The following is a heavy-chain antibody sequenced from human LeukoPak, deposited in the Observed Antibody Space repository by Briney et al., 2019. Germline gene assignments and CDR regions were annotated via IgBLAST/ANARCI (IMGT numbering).Heavy chain of an antibody. CDR3: AKDRQYGDYGGGDFFDS. J-gene: IGHJ4*02. D-gene: IGHD4-17*01. Sequence: GGSLRLSCAASGFAFDDYAMHWVRQAPGKGLQWISTINWVGDTSSYADSVKGRFTVSRDNTEGSLYLQMDSLRSEDTALYYCAKDRQYGDYGGGDFFDSXGXG. CDR2: INWVGDTS. CDR1: GFAFDDYA. V-gene: IGHV3-43D*03.